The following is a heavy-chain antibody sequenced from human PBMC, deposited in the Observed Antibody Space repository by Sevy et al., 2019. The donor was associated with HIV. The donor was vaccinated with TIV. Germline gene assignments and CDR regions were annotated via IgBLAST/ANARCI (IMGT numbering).Heavy chain of an antibody. CDR2: IIPSGDI. Sequence: SETLSLTGAVYGGSLSGSYWSWIRQTPGKRLGWIGEIIPSGDINYNPSLKSRVTISIDTSKNQFSLKLNSVTAADTAMYFCARGQWEHPYWGQGSLVTVSS. CDR1: GGSLSGSY. CDR3: ARGQWEHPY. D-gene: IGHD1-26*01. V-gene: IGHV4-34*01. J-gene: IGHJ4*02.